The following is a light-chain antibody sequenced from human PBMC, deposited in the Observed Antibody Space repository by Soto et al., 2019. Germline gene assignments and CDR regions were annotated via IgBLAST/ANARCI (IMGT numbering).Light chain of an antibody. CDR1: SSDVGGYNY. J-gene: IGLJ1*01. CDR2: EVS. V-gene: IGLV2-14*01. CDR3: SSYTSSSPYV. Sequence: QSVLTQPASVSGSPGQSITISCTVTSSDVGGYNYVSWYQQHPGKAPKLMIYEVSNRPSGVSNRFSGSKSGNTASLTISGLQAEDEADYYCSSYTSSSPYVFGTGTKVNVL.